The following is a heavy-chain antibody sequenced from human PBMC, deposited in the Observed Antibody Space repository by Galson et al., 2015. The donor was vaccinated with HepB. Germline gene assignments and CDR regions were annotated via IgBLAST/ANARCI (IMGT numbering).Heavy chain of an antibody. J-gene: IGHJ6*02. Sequence: SLRLSCAASGFTFSDYYMSWIRQAPGKGLEWVSAISGSGGSTYYADSVKGRFTISRDNSKNTLYLQMNSLRAEDTAVYYCAKDIPRPDIVVVSVYYYGMDVWGQGTTVTVSS. D-gene: IGHD2-2*01. V-gene: IGHV3-23*01. CDR3: AKDIPRPDIVVVSVYYYGMDV. CDR2: ISGSGGST. CDR1: GFTFSDYY.